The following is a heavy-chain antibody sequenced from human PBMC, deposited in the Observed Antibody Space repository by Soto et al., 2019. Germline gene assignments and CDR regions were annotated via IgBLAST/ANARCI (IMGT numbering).Heavy chain of an antibody. J-gene: IGHJ4*02. CDR2: IIPIFGTA. Sequence: WASVKVSCKASGGTFSSYAISWVRQAPGQGLEWMGGIIPIFGTANYAQKFQGRVTITADESTSTAYMELSSLRSEDTAVYYCARDGSIVGATHFDYWGQGTQVTVSS. V-gene: IGHV1-69*13. D-gene: IGHD1-26*01. CDR3: ARDGSIVGATHFDY. CDR1: GGTFSSYA.